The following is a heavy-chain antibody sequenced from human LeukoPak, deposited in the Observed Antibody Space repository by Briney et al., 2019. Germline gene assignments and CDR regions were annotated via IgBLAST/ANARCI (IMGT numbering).Heavy chain of an antibody. V-gene: IGHV3-48*03. J-gene: IGHJ4*02. D-gene: IGHD1-26*01. CDR2: ISSSGSTI. Sequence: PGGSLRLSCAASGFTFSSYEMNWVRQAPGKGLEWVSYISSSGSTIYCADSVKGRFTISRDNAKNSLYLQMNSLRAEDTAVYYCARDAGATPYFDYWGQGTLVTVSS. CDR3: ARDAGATPYFDY. CDR1: GFTFSSYE.